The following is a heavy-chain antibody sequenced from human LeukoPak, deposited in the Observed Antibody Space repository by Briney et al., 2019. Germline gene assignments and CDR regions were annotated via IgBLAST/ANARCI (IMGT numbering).Heavy chain of an antibody. D-gene: IGHD2-15*01. V-gene: IGHV1-2*02. CDR1: GYTFTGYY. CDR3: ARDCRYCSGGSCPPYNWFDP. CDR2: INPNSGGT. Sequence: ASVKVSCKASGYTFTGYYMHWVRQAPGQGLEWMGWINPNSGGTNYAQKFQGRVTMTRDTSISTAYMELSRLRSDDTAVYYCARDCRYCSGGSCPPYNWFDPWGQGTLVTVSS. J-gene: IGHJ5*02.